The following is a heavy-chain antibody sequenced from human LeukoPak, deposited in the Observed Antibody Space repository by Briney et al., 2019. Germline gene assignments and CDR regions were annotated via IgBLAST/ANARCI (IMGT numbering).Heavy chain of an antibody. J-gene: IGHJ4*02. CDR1: GGSISSGDYY. V-gene: IGHV4-30-4*08. D-gene: IGHD5-12*01. CDR3: ARVDIVATSMGY. Sequence: PSQTLSLTCTVSGGSISSGDYYWSWIRQPPGKGLEWIGEINHSGSTNYNPSLKSRVTISVDTSKNQFSLKLSSVTAADTAVYYCARVDIVATSMGYWGQGTLVTVSS. CDR2: INHSGST.